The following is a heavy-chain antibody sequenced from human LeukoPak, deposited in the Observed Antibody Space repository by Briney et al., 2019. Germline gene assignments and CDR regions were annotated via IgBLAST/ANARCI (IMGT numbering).Heavy chain of an antibody. Sequence: ASVRVSCKASGYTFTGYYMHWVRQAPGQGLEWMGWINPKSGGTNYAQKFQGRVTMTRDTSISTAFMELSRLTSDDTAVYYCARDLAAITTGSHNSFDPWSQGTLVTVSS. D-gene: IGHD3-22*01. CDR1: GYTFTGYY. CDR2: INPKSGGT. V-gene: IGHV1-2*02. CDR3: ARDLAAITTGSHNSFDP. J-gene: IGHJ5*02.